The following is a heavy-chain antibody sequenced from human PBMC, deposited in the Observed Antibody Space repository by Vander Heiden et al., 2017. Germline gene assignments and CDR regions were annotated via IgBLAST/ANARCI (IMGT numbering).Heavy chain of an antibody. V-gene: IGHV3-7*01. CDR3: ARIGYSSSSLDY. D-gene: IGHD6-6*01. CDR2: INQDGSIT. CDR1: GFTFSNYW. J-gene: IGHJ4*02. Sequence: EVQLVESGGDFVQPGGSLRLSCAPSGFTFSNYWMTWVGQAPGKGLEWVANINQDGSITYYLDSMKGRFIISRDNSKSSLYLQLNSLRAEDTAIYYCARIGYSSSSLDYWGQGTLVTVSS.